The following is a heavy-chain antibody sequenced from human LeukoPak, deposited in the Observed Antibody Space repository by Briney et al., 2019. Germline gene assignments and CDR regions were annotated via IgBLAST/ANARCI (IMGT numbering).Heavy chain of an antibody. D-gene: IGHD6-25*01. J-gene: IGHJ6*03. CDR2: INDDGSDA. CDR1: GFTFSSYW. CDR3: ARFAAGGSYYYYMDV. Sequence: GSLRLSCAASGFTFSSYWMTWVRQAPGKGLEWVANINDDGSDANYVDSVKGRFTVSRDNAKNSLYLQLNSLRAEDTAVYYCARFAAGGSYYYYMDVWGKGTTVTVSS. V-gene: IGHV3-7*01.